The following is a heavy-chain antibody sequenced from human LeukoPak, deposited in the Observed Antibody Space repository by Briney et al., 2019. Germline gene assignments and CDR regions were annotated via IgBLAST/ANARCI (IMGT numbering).Heavy chain of an antibody. CDR3: AKQWELLHSYYFDY. CDR2: IRYDGSNK. CDR1: GFTFSSYG. Sequence: GGSLRLSCAASGFTFSSYGMHWVRQAPGKGLEWVAFIRYDGSNKYYADSVKGRFTISRGNSKNTLYLQMNSLRAEDTAVYYCAKQWELLHSYYFDYWGQGTLVTVSS. J-gene: IGHJ4*02. D-gene: IGHD1-26*01. V-gene: IGHV3-30*02.